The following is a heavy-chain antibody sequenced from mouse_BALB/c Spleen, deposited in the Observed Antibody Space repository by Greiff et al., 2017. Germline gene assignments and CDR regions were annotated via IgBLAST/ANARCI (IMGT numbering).Heavy chain of an antibody. Sequence: EVKLMESGGGLVQPGGSRKLSCAASGFTFSDYGMAWVRQAPGKGPEWVAFISNLAYSIYYADTVTGRFTISRENAKNTLYLEMSSLRSEDTAMYYCARDGGYGYWYFDVWGAGTTVTVSS. CDR3: ARDGGYGYWYFDV. CDR1: GFTFSDYG. V-gene: IGHV5-15*02. D-gene: IGHD3-2*02. CDR2: ISNLAYSI. J-gene: IGHJ1*01.